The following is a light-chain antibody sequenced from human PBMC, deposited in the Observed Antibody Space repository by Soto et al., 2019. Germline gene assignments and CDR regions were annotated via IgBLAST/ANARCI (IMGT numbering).Light chain of an antibody. CDR3: SSYTGRNNWV. CDR1: SSDVGGYNY. CDR2: EVS. J-gene: IGLJ3*02. Sequence: QSVLTQPPSASGSPGRSVTISCTGTSSDVGGYNYVSWYQQHPGKAPKLMIYEVSKRPSGVPDRFSGSKSGNTASLTVSGLQAEDESDYYCSSYTGRNNWVFGGGTQLTVL. V-gene: IGLV2-8*01.